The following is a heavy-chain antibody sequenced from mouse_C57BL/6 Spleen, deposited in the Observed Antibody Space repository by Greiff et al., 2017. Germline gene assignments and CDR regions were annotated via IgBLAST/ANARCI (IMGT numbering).Heavy chain of an antibody. CDR2: IDPSDSET. J-gene: IGHJ2*01. CDR1: GYTFTSYW. V-gene: IGHV1-52*01. Sequence: VQLQQPGAELVRPGSSVKLSCKASGYTFTSYWMHWVKQRPIQGLEWIGNIDPSDSETHYKQQFKDKATLTVDKSSSTAYMQLSSLTSEDSAVYYCARSILYYFDYWGQGTTLTVSS. CDR3: ARSILYYFDY.